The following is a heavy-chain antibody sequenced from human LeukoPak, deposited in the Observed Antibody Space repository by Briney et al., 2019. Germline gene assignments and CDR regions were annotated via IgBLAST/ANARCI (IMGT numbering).Heavy chain of an antibody. D-gene: IGHD3-10*01. V-gene: IGHV3-30*18. CDR2: ISYDGSNK. Sequence: PGRSLRLSCAASGFTFSSYGMHWVRQAPGKGLEWVAVISYDGSNKYYADSMKGRFTISRDNSKNTLYLQMNSLRAEDTAVYYCAKLVYGSGSEAAFDIWGQGTMVTVSS. J-gene: IGHJ3*02. CDR1: GFTFSSYG. CDR3: AKLVYGSGSEAAFDI.